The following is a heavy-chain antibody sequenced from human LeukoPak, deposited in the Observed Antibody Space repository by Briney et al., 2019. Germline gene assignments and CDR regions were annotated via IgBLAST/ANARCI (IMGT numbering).Heavy chain of an antibody. J-gene: IGHJ5*02. CDR3: ARGLHSESNYRQRPGWFDP. D-gene: IGHD1-7*01. Sequence: SETLSLTCAVYGGSFSGYYWSWIRQPPGKGLEWIGEINHSGSTNYNPSLKSRVTISVDTSKNQFSLKLSSVTAADTAVYYCARGLHSESNYRQRPGWFDPWGQGTLVTVSS. V-gene: IGHV4-34*01. CDR2: INHSGST. CDR1: GGSFSGYY.